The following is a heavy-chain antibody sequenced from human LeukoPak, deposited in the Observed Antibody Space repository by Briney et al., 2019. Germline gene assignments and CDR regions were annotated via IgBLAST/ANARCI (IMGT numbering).Heavy chain of an antibody. CDR2: IYYSGST. J-gene: IGHJ4*02. CDR3: ASSVSYDYVWGSYQFDY. D-gene: IGHD3-16*02. V-gene: IGHV4-39*07. Sequence: PSETLSLTCTVSGGSISSSSYYWGWIRQPPGKGLEWIGSIYYSGSTYYNPSLKSRVTISVDTSKNQFSLKLSSVTAADTAVYYCASSVSYDYVWGSYQFDYWGQGTLVTVSS. CDR1: GGSISSSSYY.